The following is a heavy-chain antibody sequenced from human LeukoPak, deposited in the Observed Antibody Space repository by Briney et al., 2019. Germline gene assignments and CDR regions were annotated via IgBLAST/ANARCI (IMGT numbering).Heavy chain of an antibody. V-gene: IGHV3-74*01. CDR3: ARDTSPHVTHDAFDI. CDR2: INRDGSST. J-gene: IGHJ3*02. CDR1: GFTFSSYW. Sequence: PGGSLRLSCAASGFTFSSYWMHWVRQAPGKGLGWVSRINRDGSSTSYADSVKGRFTISRDNAKNTLCLQMNSLRAEDTAVYYCARDTSPHVTHDAFDIWGQGTMVTVSS.